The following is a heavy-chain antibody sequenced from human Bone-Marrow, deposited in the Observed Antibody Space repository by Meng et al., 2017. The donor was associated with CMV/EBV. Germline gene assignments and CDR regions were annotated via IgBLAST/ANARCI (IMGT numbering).Heavy chain of an antibody. V-gene: IGHV3-30*04. Sequence: GESLKISCEASGFSFSSYAMHWVRQAPGKGLEWLAVISNDGSDQIYADSVRGRFSFSRDNSKNTLYLEMRSLRSEDTAVYYCARRHWDFWSGYFDTLGMWGQGTVVTVSS. CDR1: GFSFSSYA. CDR3: ARRHWDFWSGYFDTLGM. CDR2: ISNDGSDQ. J-gene: IGHJ3*01. D-gene: IGHD3-3*01.